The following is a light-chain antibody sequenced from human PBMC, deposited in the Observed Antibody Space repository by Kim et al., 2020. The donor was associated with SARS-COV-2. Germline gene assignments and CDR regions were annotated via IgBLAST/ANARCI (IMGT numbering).Light chain of an antibody. Sequence: QSVLTRPPSVSGAPGQRVTISCTGSSSNIGAGYDVHWYQQLPGTAPKLLIYGNSNRPSGVPDRFSGSKSGTSASLAITGLQAEDEADYYCQSYDISLISSVFGGGTQLTVL. CDR2: GNS. CDR1: SSNIGAGYD. V-gene: IGLV1-40*01. J-gene: IGLJ2*01. CDR3: QSYDISLISSV.